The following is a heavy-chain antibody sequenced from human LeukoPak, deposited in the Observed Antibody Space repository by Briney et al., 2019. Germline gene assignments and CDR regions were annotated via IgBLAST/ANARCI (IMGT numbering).Heavy chain of an antibody. J-gene: IGHJ4*02. CDR3: ASRPSSNCSSTSCHMAY. V-gene: IGHV4-34*01. Sequence: PSETLSLTCAVYGGSFSGYYWSWIRQPPGKGLEWIGEINHSGSTNHNPSLKSRVTISVDTSKNQFSLKLSSVTAADTAVYYCASRPSSNCSSTSCHMAYWGQGTLVTVSS. D-gene: IGHD2-2*02. CDR1: GGSFSGYY. CDR2: INHSGST.